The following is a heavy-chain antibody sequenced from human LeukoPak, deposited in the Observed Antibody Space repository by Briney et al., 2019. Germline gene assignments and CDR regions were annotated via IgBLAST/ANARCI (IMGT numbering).Heavy chain of an antibody. V-gene: IGHV4-34*01. D-gene: IGHD3-3*02. J-gene: IGHJ5*02. CDR3: ARGISWFDP. Sequence: PSETLSLTCAVYGGSFSGYYYTWIRQPPGKGLEWIGEIHHSGSTNYNPSLKSRVTISVDTSKNQFSLKLSSVTAADTAVYYCARGISWFDPWGQGTLVTVSS. CDR2: IHHSGST. CDR1: GGSFSGYY.